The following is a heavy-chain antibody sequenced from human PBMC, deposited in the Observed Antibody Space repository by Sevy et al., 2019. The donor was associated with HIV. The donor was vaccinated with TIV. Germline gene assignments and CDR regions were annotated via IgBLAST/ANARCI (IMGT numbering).Heavy chain of an antibody. D-gene: IGHD1-26*01. CDR2: ISSSSSTI. CDR3: ARGTGSGSYVGYYYYYYMDV. CDR1: GFTFSSYS. Sequence: GGSLRLSCAASGFTFSSYSMNWVRQAPGKGLEWVSYISSSSSTIYYADSVKGRFTISRDNAKYSLFLQMNSLRDEDTAVYYCARGTGSGSYVGYYYYYYMDVWGKGTTVTVSS. J-gene: IGHJ6*03. V-gene: IGHV3-48*02.